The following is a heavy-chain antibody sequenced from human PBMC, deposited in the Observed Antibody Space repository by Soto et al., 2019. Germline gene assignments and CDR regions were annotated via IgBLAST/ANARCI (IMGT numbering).Heavy chain of an antibody. Sequence: QTLSLTCALSGASVSSNSAAWDWIRQSPSRGLEWLGRTYYRYKWYNDYPVSVNSRITINPDTSKNQCSLQLNAVPPEDTAVYYCAREEERDPNWFEPWGRGPLVTVSS. CDR1: GASVSSNSAA. CDR2: TYYRYKWYN. V-gene: IGHV6-1*01. CDR3: AREEERDPNWFEP. J-gene: IGHJ5*02.